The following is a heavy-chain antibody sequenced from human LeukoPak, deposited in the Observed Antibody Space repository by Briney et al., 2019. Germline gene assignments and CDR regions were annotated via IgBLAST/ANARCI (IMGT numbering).Heavy chain of an antibody. CDR1: GYTFTSYA. CDR2: INAGNGNT. J-gene: IGHJ4*02. Sequence: ASVKVSCKASGYTFTSYAMHWVRQAPGQGLEWMGWINAGNGNTKYSQKFQGRVTITRDTSASTAYMELSSLRSEDTAVYYCARRCSSTSCLDYWGQGTLVTVSS. CDR3: ARRCSSTSCLDY. V-gene: IGHV1-3*01. D-gene: IGHD2-2*01.